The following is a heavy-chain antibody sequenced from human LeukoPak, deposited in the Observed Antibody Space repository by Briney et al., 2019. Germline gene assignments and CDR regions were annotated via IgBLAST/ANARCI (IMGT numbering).Heavy chain of an antibody. CDR3: ARQAPGYFDL. Sequence: SETLSLTCSVSRGSLSSEDYYWDWIRQPPGESPQWMGSIFYRGDTYYNPALQSRVTISVDTSENQFSLNLTSVTAADTAVYYCARQAPGYFDLWGRGTLVSVSS. J-gene: IGHJ2*01. CDR1: RGSLSSEDYY. V-gene: IGHV4-39*07. CDR2: IFYRGDT.